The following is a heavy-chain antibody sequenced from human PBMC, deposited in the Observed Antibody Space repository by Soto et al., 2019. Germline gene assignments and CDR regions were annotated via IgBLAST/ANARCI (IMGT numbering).Heavy chain of an antibody. V-gene: IGHV1-3*01. J-gene: IGHJ1*01. CDR3: ARDLQAVAGSGFQH. CDR1: GYTSTSYA. Sequence: ASVKVSCKASGYTSTSYAMHWVRQAPGQRFEWMGWINAGNGNTNYSQKFQGRVTITRDTSASTAYMELSSLRSEDTVVYYCARDLQAVAGSGFQHWGQGTLVTVSS. D-gene: IGHD6-19*01. CDR2: INAGNGNT.